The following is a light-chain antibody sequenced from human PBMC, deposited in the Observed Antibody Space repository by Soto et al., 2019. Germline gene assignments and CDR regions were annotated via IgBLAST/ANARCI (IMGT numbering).Light chain of an antibody. V-gene: IGKV1-33*01. CDR2: DAS. CDR1: QDIKSN. J-gene: IGKJ3*01. CDR3: QQYDNFPFT. Sequence: DIRMTQSLSSLSASVGDRVTITCQASQDIKSNLNWFQQKSGKAPRLLVYDASNLETGVTSRFSGSGSGTDFTFTIRSLQPEDTATYFCQQYDNFPFTFGPGTKVDI.